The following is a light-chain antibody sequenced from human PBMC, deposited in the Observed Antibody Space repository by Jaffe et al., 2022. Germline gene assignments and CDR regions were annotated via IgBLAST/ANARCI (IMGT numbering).Light chain of an antibody. Sequence: QSALTQPASVSGSPGQSIIISCTGTSSDVGGSNYVSWYQQHPGKAPKLMIYDVSNRPSGVSNRFSGSKSGNTASLSISRLQAEDEADYYCSSFTSSSTLWVFGGGTKVTVL. CDR2: DVS. J-gene: IGLJ3*02. V-gene: IGLV2-14*03. CDR3: SSFTSSSTLWV. CDR1: SSDVGGSNY.